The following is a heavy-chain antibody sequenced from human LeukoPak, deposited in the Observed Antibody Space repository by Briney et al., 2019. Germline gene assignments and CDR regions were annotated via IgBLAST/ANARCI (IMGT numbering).Heavy chain of an antibody. Sequence: GGSLRLSCAASGFTFSTFAMIWVRQPPGKGLEWVSSIFPSGGEIHYADSVRGRFTISRDNSKSTLSLQMNSLRAEETAVYYCARAGPSSSWHQFDYWGQGTLVTVSS. V-gene: IGHV3-23*01. CDR2: IFPSGGEI. J-gene: IGHJ4*02. CDR1: GFTFSTFA. CDR3: ARAGPSSSWHQFDY. D-gene: IGHD6-13*01.